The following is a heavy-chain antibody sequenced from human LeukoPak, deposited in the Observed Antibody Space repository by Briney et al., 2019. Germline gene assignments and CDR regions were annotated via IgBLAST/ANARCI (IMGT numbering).Heavy chain of an antibody. D-gene: IGHD3-10*01. Sequence: GASMMTSSKASGYSFATYCICWVRQLPASGLELMGIIYPGDSDTSYSPSFQGQITISADTSTTTSYLQWSSLKVSDTARYYCARSLPGAMLRGYGMDVGGQGSTVTVPS. V-gene: IGHV5-51*01. J-gene: IGHJ6*02. CDR2: IYPGDSDT. CDR1: GYSFATYC. CDR3: ARSLPGAMLRGYGMDV.